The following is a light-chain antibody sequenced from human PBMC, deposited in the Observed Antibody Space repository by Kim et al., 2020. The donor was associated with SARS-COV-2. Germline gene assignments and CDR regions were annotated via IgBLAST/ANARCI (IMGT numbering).Light chain of an antibody. CDR3: QQYGSSPCT. CDR2: GAS. CDR1: QSVSSSD. V-gene: IGKV3-20*01. Sequence: LSPGERATPSCRASQSVSSSDLAWDQQKPGQAPRLLIYGASSRATGIPDRFSGSGSGTDFTLTISRLEPEDFAVYYCQQYGSSPCTFGQGTKLEI. J-gene: IGKJ2*02.